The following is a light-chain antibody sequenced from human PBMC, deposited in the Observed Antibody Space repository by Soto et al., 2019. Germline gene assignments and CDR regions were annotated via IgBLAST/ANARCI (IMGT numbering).Light chain of an antibody. CDR2: KAS. Sequence: DIQMTQSPSTLSASVGDRVTITCRASQSIRSWLAWYQQKPGKAPKLLIYKASSLESGVPSRFSGSGSGTEFTLTISSLQPDDFATYYCQQYNSYSYTFAQGTKLEIK. CDR3: QQYNSYSYT. J-gene: IGKJ2*01. V-gene: IGKV1-5*03. CDR1: QSIRSW.